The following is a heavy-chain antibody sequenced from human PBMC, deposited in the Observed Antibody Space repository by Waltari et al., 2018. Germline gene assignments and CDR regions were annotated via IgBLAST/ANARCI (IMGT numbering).Heavy chain of an antibody. CDR2: INHSGST. CDR1: GGSFSGYY. CDR3: ARGHRYITIFGVVSNGMDV. V-gene: IGHV4-34*01. D-gene: IGHD3-3*01. Sequence: QVQLQQWGAGLLKPSETLSLTCAVYGGSFSGYYWSWIRQPPGKGLEWIGEINHSGSTNSNPRLKSRVTISVDTSKNQFSLKLSSVTAADTAVYYCARGHRYITIFGVVSNGMDVWGQGTTVTVSS. J-gene: IGHJ6*02.